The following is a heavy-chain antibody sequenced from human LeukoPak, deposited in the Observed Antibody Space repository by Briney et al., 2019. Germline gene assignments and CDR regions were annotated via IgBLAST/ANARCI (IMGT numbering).Heavy chain of an antibody. CDR3: ARDQDAAMVRGALLYFHYYYGMDV. V-gene: IGHV3-7*01. Sequence: GGSLRLSCAASGFTFSSYWMSWVRRAPGKGLEWVANIKQDGSEKYYVDSVKGRFTISRDNAKSSLYLQMNSLRAEDTAVYYCARDQDAAMVRGALLYFHYYYGMDVWGQGTTVTVSS. CDR1: GFTFSSYW. CDR2: IKQDGSEK. J-gene: IGHJ6*02. D-gene: IGHD3-10*01.